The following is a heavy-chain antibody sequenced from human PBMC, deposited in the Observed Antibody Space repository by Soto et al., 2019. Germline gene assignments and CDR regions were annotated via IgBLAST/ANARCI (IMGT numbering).Heavy chain of an antibody. Sequence: SVKVSCKXSGGTFSSHSINWVRQAPGQGLEWMGGIVTLFGTANYAQNFQGRVTITADQSTSTVYMDLSSLRSDDTAVYYCAREVGYGDFSAALLDWGQGTLVTVSS. J-gene: IGHJ4*02. CDR3: AREVGYGDFSAALLD. CDR2: IVTLFGTA. V-gene: IGHV1-69*13. CDR1: GGTFSSHS. D-gene: IGHD4-17*01.